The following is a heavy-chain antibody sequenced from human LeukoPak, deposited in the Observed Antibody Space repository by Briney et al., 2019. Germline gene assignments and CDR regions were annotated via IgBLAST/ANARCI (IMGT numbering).Heavy chain of an antibody. J-gene: IGHJ4*02. CDR3: ARHSYCSGVSCWDYFDY. CDR2: IYYSGRT. D-gene: IGHD2-15*01. Sequence: KPSETLSLTCSVSGGSIRSYYWSWIRQPPAKGLEWIGHIYYSGRTNYNPSLKSRVTISVDTSKNHFSLKLSSVTAADTAVYYCARHSYCSGVSCWDYFDYWGQGTLVTVSS. V-gene: IGHV4-59*08. CDR1: GGSIRSYY.